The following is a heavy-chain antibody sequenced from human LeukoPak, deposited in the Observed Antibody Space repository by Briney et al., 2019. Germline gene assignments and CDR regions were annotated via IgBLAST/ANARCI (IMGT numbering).Heavy chain of an antibody. V-gene: IGHV3-64*01. D-gene: IGHD2-2*01. CDR3: VREAIRYRSSISCYLDY. CDR2: ITPNGGST. Sequence: GGSLRLSCAASGFTFSNYAMHWVRQSPGKGLEDVSAITPNGGSTYHANSVRGRFTISRDNSKNTLYLQMGSLRVEDMAVYYCVREAIRYRSSISCYLDYWGQGTLVTVSS. J-gene: IGHJ4*02. CDR1: GFTFSNYA.